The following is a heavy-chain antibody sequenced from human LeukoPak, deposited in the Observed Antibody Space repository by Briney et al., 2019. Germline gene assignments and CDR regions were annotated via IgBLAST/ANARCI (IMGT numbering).Heavy chain of an antibody. CDR3: ARPTLTGYSSGFGY. Sequence: AGESPKISCKASGYSFTSYWIVWVRQMPGKRLEWMGIIYPGDSDTRYSPSFQGQVTISADKSISTAFLQWSGLKASDTAIYYCARPTLTGYSSGFGYWGQGTLVTVSS. J-gene: IGHJ4*02. D-gene: IGHD6-19*01. V-gene: IGHV5-51*01. CDR1: GYSFTSYW. CDR2: IYPGDSDT.